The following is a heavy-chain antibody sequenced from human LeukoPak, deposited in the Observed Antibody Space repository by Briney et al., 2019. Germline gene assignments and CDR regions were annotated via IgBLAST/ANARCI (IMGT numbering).Heavy chain of an antibody. CDR3: ARGGASSIPLDY. D-gene: IGHD1-26*01. CDR2: ISNSGST. Sequence: PSETLSLTCTVSGGSIGGNSYWSWIRQPPGKGPEWIGHISNSGSTYYSPSLSSRVTISLDTSKNQFSLKLRSVTAADTAVYYCARGGASSIPLDYWGRGTLVTISS. J-gene: IGHJ4*02. V-gene: IGHV4-61*01. CDR1: GGSIGGNSY.